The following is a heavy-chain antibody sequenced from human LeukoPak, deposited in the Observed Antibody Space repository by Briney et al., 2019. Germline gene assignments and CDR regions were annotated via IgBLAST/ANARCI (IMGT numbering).Heavy chain of an antibody. CDR2: IKTDGSTT. J-gene: IGHJ4*02. CDR1: GSTLSTYW. V-gene: IGHV3-74*01. D-gene: IGHD3-16*01. Sequence: GGSLRLSCAGSGSTLSTYWMHWVRQAPGKGLVWVSRIKTDGSTTYYADSVKGRFTTSRDNAKNTIYLQMNSLRVEDTAVYYSATDWAWGGFDQWGQGTLVTVSS. CDR3: ATDWAWGGFDQ.